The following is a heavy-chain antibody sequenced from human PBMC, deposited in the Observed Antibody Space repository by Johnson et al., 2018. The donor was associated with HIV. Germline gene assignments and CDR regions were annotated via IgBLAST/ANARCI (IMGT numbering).Heavy chain of an antibody. CDR2: IYSGGST. CDR1: GFNVSSNY. V-gene: IGHV3-66*01. D-gene: IGHD6-13*01. CDR3: TRARYSSSWYNGDAFDI. J-gene: IGHJ3*02. Sequence: VQLVESGGGLVQPGGSLRLSCAASGFNVSSNYMSWVREAPGKGLEWVSVIYSGGSTKYADSVRGRFTISRDNAKNSLYLQMNSLRAEDTALYYCTRARYSSSWYNGDAFDIWGQGTMVTVSS.